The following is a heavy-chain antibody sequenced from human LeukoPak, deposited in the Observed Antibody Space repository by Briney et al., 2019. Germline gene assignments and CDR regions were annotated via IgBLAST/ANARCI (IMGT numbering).Heavy chain of an antibody. D-gene: IGHD3-3*01. V-gene: IGHV3-30-3*01. CDR1: GFSFNTFG. J-gene: IGHJ4*02. CDR3: ARGDFWSGYYLDY. Sequence: GGSLRLSCAASGFSFNTFGMDWVRQAPGKGLEWVASISHDGSNKYHADSVKGRFTISRDNSKNTLYLQVNGLRVEDTAVYYCARGDFWSGYYLDYWGQGTLVTVSS. CDR2: ISHDGSNK.